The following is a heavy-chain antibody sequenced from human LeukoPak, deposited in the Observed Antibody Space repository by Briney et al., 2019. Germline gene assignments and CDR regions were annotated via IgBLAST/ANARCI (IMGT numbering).Heavy chain of an antibody. Sequence: SQTLSLTCAISGESVSSNSAAWNWIRQSPSRGLEWLGRTYYRSKWYNDYAVSVKSRITINPDTSKNQFSLQLNSVTPEDTAVYYCARVTILRGYSYGAFDYWGQGTLVTVSS. V-gene: IGHV6-1*01. CDR2: TYYRSKWYN. J-gene: IGHJ4*02. CDR3: ARVTILRGYSYGAFDY. CDR1: GESVSSNSAA. D-gene: IGHD5-18*01.